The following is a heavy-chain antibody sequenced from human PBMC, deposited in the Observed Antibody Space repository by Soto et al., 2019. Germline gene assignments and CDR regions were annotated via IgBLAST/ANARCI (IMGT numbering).Heavy chain of an antibody. CDR2: IWYDGSNK. CDR3: TRANWYSEY. Sequence: SGFTFSSSGMHWVRQAPGKGLEWVAVIWYDGSNKYYADSVKGRFTISRDNSKNQLSLNLTSLTAADTAIYYCTRANWYSEYWGQGTLVTVSS. D-gene: IGHD7-27*01. J-gene: IGHJ4*02. CDR1: GFTFSSSG. V-gene: IGHV3-33*08.